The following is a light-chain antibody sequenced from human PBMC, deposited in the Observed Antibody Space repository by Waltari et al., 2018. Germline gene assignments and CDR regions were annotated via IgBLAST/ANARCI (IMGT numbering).Light chain of an antibody. CDR1: QTVDTY. J-gene: IGKJ4*01. CDR3: QQRRRWPLT. V-gene: IGKV3-11*01. CDR2: DTS. Sequence: EIVLTQSPATLSLSPGERATLSCRASQTVDTYLAWYQQRPGQAPRRLIYDTSNRTTGIPDRFSGSGSETDFTRTISSLEPEDFAVYYCQQRRRWPLTFGGGSKVEI.